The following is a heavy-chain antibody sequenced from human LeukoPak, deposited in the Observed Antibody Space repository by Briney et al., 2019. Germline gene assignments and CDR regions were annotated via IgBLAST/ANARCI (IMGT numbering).Heavy chain of an antibody. CDR1: GGSISRYY. CDR2: IYYSGST. Sequence: SETLSLTCTVSGGSISRYYWSWIRPPQGKGLEWIGYIYYSGSTNYNPSLKSRVTISVDTSKNQFSLKLSSVTAADTAVYYCARGSGGATNLDYWGQGTLVTVSS. D-gene: IGHD1-26*01. V-gene: IGHV4-59*01. J-gene: IGHJ4*02. CDR3: ARGSGGATNLDY.